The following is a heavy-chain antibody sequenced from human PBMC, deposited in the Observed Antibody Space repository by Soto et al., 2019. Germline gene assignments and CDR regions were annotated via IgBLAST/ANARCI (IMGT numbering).Heavy chain of an antibody. CDR1: GFTFSSYS. V-gene: IGHV3-21*01. Sequence: GGSLRLSCAASGFTFSSYSMNWVRQAPGKGLEWVSSISSSSSYIYYADSVKGRFTISRDNAKNSLYLQMNSLRAEDTAVYYCARMVNVEKYYYDSSGYYSPAPFDYWGQGTLVTVSS. CDR3: ARMVNVEKYYYDSSGYYSPAPFDY. J-gene: IGHJ4*02. D-gene: IGHD3-22*01. CDR2: ISSSSSYI.